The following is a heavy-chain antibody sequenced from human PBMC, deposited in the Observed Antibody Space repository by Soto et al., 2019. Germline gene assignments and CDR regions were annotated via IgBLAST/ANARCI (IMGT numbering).Heavy chain of an antibody. V-gene: IGHV3-23*01. Sequence: WGSLRLSCAASGFTFSSYAIIWFRHAPLKGLEWVSAISGSGGSTYYADSVKGRFTISRDNSKNTLYLQMNSLRAEDTAVYYCAKAQYDQSKLNWFDPWGQGTLVTVSS. CDR3: AKAQYDQSKLNWFDP. CDR2: ISGSGGST. D-gene: IGHD1-1*01. J-gene: IGHJ5*02. CDR1: GFTFSSYA.